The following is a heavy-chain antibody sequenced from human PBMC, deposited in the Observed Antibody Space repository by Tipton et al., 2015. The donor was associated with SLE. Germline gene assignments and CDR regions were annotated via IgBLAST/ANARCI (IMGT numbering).Heavy chain of an antibody. CDR2: IYTSGST. V-gene: IGHV4-4*08. D-gene: IGHD4-23*01. CDR3: ARVAVVTPRHAIDI. Sequence: TLSLTCTVSDGSISSYYWSWIRQSPGKGLEWIGYIYTSGSTNYNPSLKSRVTISLDTSKNQFSLKLISVTAADTAVYYCARVAVVTPRHAIDIWGRGTVVTVSS. CDR1: DGSISSYY. J-gene: IGHJ3*02.